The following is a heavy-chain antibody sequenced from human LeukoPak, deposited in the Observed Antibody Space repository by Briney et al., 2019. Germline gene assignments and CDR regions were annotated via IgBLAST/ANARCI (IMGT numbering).Heavy chain of an antibody. CDR1: GGSISSSSYY. V-gene: IGHV4-39*07. J-gene: IGHJ5*02. CDR2: IYYSGST. D-gene: IGHD6-13*01. CDR3: ARGAIYRPKHIAAALNNWFDP. Sequence: SETLSLTCTVSGGSISSSSYYWGCIRQPPGKGLECIGSIYYSGSTYYNPSLKSRVTISVDTSKKQFSLKLSSVTAADTAVYYCARGAIYRPKHIAAALNNWFDPWGQGTLVTVSS.